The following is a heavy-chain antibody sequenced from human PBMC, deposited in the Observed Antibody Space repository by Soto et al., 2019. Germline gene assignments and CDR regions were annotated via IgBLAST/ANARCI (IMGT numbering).Heavy chain of an antibody. D-gene: IGHD3-10*01. CDR1: GGSISSGDYY. CDR2: IYYSGST. J-gene: IGHJ6*02. Sequence: PSETLSLTCTVSGGSISSGDYYWSWIRQHPGKGLEWIGYIYYSGSTYYNPSLKSRVTISVDTSKNQFSLKLSSVTAADTAVYNCARAFNYYGSGLHVWGQGTTVTVSS. V-gene: IGHV4-31*03. CDR3: ARAFNYYGSGLHV.